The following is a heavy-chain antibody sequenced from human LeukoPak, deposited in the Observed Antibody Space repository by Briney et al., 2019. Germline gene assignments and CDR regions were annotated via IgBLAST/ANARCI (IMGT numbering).Heavy chain of an antibody. D-gene: IGHD3-10*01. CDR2: INSISDSV. CDR3: ARDAAYYYGSGSYT. CDR1: GLTFTNAW. J-gene: IGHJ5*02. Sequence: GGSLRLSCAVSGLTFTNAWMSWVRQAPGKGLEWVSNINSISDSVYYADSVKGRFTISRDNAKNSLYLQMNSLRAEDTAVYYCARDAAYYYGSGSYTWGQGTLVIVSS. V-gene: IGHV3-48*04.